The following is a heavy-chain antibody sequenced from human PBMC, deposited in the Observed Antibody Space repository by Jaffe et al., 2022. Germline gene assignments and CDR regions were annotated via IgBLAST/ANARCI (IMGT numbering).Heavy chain of an antibody. CDR3: ARHAHYDYIWGSYRLPYYFDY. CDR1: GGSISSSSYY. Sequence: QLQLQESGPGLVKPSETLSLTCTVSGGSISSSSYYWGWIRQPPGKGLEWIGSIYYSGSTYYNPSLKSRVTISVDTSKNQFSLKLSSVTAADTAVYYCARHAHYDYIWGSYRLPYYFDYWGQGTLVTVSS. V-gene: IGHV4-39*01. D-gene: IGHD3-16*02. J-gene: IGHJ4*02. CDR2: IYYSGST.